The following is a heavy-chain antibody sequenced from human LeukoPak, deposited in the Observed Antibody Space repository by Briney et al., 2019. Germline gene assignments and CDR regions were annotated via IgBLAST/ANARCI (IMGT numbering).Heavy chain of an antibody. CDR1: GFNFETHA. J-gene: IGHJ4*02. D-gene: IGHD2-2*01. CDR2: IRYDGSNK. V-gene: IGHV3-30*02. Sequence: GGSLRLSCSASGFNFETHAMHWVRQAPGKGLEWVAFIRYDGSNKYYADSVKGRFTISRDNSKNTLYLQMNSLRTEDTAVYYCAKGHLGGGYCSTTSCYFDYWGQGTLVTVSS. CDR3: AKGHLGGGYCSTTSCYFDY.